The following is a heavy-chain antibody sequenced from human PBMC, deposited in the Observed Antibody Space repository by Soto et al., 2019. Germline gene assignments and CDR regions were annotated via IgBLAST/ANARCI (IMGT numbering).Heavy chain of an antibody. D-gene: IGHD2-8*02. J-gene: IGHJ4*02. CDR1: RGSINNSY. Sequence: SETLSLTCTVSRGSINNSYWTWIRQPPGKRLEWIGYIHYTGTTNYNPSLRGRVTMSVDTSNNQFSPKLSSVTAADTAVYYCARDKITGLFDYWGQGTLVTVSS. CDR3: ARDKITGLFDY. V-gene: IGHV4-59*01. CDR2: IHYTGTT.